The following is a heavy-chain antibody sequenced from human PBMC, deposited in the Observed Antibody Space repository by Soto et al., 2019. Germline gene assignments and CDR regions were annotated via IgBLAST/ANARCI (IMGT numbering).Heavy chain of an antibody. Sequence: QVQLVQSGPEVRKPGASVRLSCATSGYNFNQYYIHWVRQAPGQGLEWMGIINLRGGTTEYAHKFRGRVTVTGDTATRTAYMELSSLRSEDTAVYFCARGPDDSDVPRWDHWCQGTLITVSS. CDR1: GYNFNQYY. CDR3: ARGPDDSDVPRWDH. V-gene: IGHV1-46*02. D-gene: IGHD4-17*01. J-gene: IGHJ4*02. CDR2: INLRGGTT.